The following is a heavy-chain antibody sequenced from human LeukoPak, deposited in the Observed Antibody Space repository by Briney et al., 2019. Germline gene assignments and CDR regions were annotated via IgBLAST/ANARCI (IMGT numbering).Heavy chain of an antibody. J-gene: IGHJ4*02. V-gene: IGHV3-23*01. CDR3: AKNIGGFDY. D-gene: IGHD4-23*01. CDR1: GFSFSSYG. Sequence: GGTLRLSCEASGFSFSSYGMSWVRQAPGEGLEWVSGFSASDGSRHYADSVKGRFTISRDNSKNTLYLQMNSLRAEDTAVYYCAKNIGGFDYWGQGTLVTVSS. CDR2: FSASDGSR.